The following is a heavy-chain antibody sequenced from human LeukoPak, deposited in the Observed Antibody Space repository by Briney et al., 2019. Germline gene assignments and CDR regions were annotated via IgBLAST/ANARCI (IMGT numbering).Heavy chain of an antibody. CDR2: IYPGDSDT. CDR3: ARSNYDSWSGYYSRHFDY. D-gene: IGHD3-3*01. J-gene: IGHJ4*02. CDR1: GYSFTSYW. V-gene: IGHV5-51*01. Sequence: GESLKISCKGSGYSFTSYWIGWVRQMPGKGLEWVGIIYPGDSDTRYSPSFQGQVTISADKSISTAYLQWSSLKASDTAMYYCARSNYDSWSGYYSRHFDYWGQGPLVTVSS.